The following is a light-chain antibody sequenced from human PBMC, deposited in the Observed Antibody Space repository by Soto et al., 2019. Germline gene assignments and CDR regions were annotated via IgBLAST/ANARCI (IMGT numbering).Light chain of an antibody. V-gene: IGKV3-20*01. J-gene: IGKJ1*01. CDR3: QEHGSSPRT. CDR2: GAS. CDR1: QSVRGN. Sequence: ETVLTQSPATLSVSPGERATLSCRASQSVRGNLAWYQQKPGQAPRLLIYGASNRATGIPDRFSGSGSGTDFTLTISRLEPEDFAVYYCQEHGSSPRTFGQGTKVDIK.